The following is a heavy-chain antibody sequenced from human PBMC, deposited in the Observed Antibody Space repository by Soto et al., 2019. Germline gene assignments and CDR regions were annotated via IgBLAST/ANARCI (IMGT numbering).Heavy chain of an antibody. Sequence: SQSLSITGAVSGRSISSRGYSWSWIRQPPGKGLEWIGYMYHSGSTYYNPSLKSRVTISVDRSKNQFSLKLSSVTAADTAVYYCARVAATPWGQNWFDPWGQGTLVSVSS. D-gene: IGHD2-15*01. CDR3: ARVAATPWGQNWFDP. CDR2: MYHSGST. CDR1: GRSISSRGYS. J-gene: IGHJ5*02. V-gene: IGHV4-30-2*01.